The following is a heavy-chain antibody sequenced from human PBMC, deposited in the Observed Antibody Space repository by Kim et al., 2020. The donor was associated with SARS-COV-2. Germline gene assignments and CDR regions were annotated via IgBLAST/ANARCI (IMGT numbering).Heavy chain of an antibody. J-gene: IGHJ4*02. CDR1: GFTFSSYA. V-gene: IGHV3-23*01. CDR2: ISGSGGST. Sequence: GGSLRLSCAASGFTFSSYAMSWVRQAPGKGLEWVSAISGSGGSTYYADSVKGRFTISRDNSKNTLYLQMNSLRAEDTAVYYCAKDLRPAYSYTNIVVVVAATGGYFDYWGQVTLVTVSS. D-gene: IGHD2-15*01. CDR3: AKDLRPAYSYTNIVVVVAATGGYFDY.